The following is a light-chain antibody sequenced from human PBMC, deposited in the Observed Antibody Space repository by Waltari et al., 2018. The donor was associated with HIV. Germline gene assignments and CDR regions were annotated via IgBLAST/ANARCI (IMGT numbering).Light chain of an antibody. CDR3: ASWDDNLGHWI. Sequence: QPKMTQAPSASKTPGQRITMSCSGPKSTLGNNFISWYQQIAGAAPRLVMASNDQRPAGVPDRFSGTKSGTSAFLAITGLRLDDEATYFCASWDDNLGHWIFGGGTKLTVL. CDR1: KSTLGNNF. J-gene: IGLJ2*01. V-gene: IGLV1-47*02. CDR2: SND.